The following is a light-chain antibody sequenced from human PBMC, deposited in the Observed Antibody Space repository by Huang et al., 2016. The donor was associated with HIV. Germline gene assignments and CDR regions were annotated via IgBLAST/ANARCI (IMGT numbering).Light chain of an antibody. Sequence: EIVLTQSPGTLSLSPGERATLSCRASQSVSSSDLAWYQQKPGQAPRLRIDGASSRATGIPDRFSGSGSGTDFTLTISRLEPEDFAVYYCQQYGSSPFTFGPGTKVDIK. V-gene: IGKV3-20*01. CDR2: GAS. J-gene: IGKJ3*01. CDR3: QQYGSSPFT. CDR1: QSVSSSD.